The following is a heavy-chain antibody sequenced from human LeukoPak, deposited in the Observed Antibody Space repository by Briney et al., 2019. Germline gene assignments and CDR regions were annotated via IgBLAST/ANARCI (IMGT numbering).Heavy chain of an antibody. Sequence: GGSLTLSRAASEFTFSSYAMSWVRQAPGKGLEWVSAISGSGGSTYYADSVKGRFTISRDNSKNTLYLQMNSLRAEDTAVYYCAKRGDCSGGSCYSLYYYGMDVWGQGTTVTVSS. CDR3: AKRGDCSGGSCYSLYYYGMDV. CDR2: ISGSGGST. CDR1: EFTFSSYA. D-gene: IGHD2-15*01. J-gene: IGHJ6*02. V-gene: IGHV3-23*01.